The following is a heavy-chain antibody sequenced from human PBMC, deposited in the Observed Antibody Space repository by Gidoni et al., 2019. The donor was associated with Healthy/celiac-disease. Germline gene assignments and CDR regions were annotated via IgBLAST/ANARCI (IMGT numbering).Heavy chain of an antibody. CDR1: GYTFTGYY. CDR3: ARDRLAARGWEYYFDY. V-gene: IGHV1-2*02. Sequence: QVQLVQSGAEVKKPGASVKVSCKASGYTFTGYYMHWVRQAPGQGLEWMGWINPNSGGTNYAQKFQGRVTMTRDTSISTAYMELSRLRSDDTAVYYCARDRLAARGWEYYFDYWGQGTLVTVSS. CDR2: INPNSGGT. J-gene: IGHJ4*02. D-gene: IGHD6-6*01.